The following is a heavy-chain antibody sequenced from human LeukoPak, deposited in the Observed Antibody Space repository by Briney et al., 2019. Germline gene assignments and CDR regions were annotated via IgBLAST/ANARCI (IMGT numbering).Heavy chain of an antibody. D-gene: IGHD3-22*01. J-gene: IGHJ4*02. V-gene: IGHV3-53*05. CDR1: GFIVSSNY. CDR3: AKGPDHYYYDSSGYWNY. Sequence: PGGSLRLSCAASGFIVSSNYMSWVRQAPGKGLEWVSVIYTGGSTYYADSVKGRFTISRDDSKNTLYLQMNSLRAEDTAVYYCAKGPDHYYYDSSGYWNYWGQGTLVTVSS. CDR2: IYTGGST.